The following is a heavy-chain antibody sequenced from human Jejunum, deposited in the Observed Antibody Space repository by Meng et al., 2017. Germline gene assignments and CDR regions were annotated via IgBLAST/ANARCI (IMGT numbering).Heavy chain of an antibody. CDR3: AKSVGDF. CDR1: GFTFSSYS. CDR2: ISSSSSYI. Sequence: GGSLRLSCAASGFTFSSYSMNWVRQAPGKGREWVSYISSSSSYIYYADSVKGRFTISRDNAKNSLYLQMNSLGAEDTAVYYCAKSVGDFWGQGTLVTVSS. D-gene: IGHD1-26*01. V-gene: IGHV3-21*01. J-gene: IGHJ4*02.